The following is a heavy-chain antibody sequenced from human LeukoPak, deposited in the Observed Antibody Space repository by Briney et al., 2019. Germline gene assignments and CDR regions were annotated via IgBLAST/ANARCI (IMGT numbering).Heavy chain of an antibody. CDR3: ARRAIPAAGTFDP. D-gene: IGHD6-13*01. CDR2: ISYTGST. CDR1: GGSISTPDYY. Sequence: LETLSLTCSVSGGSISTPDYYWTWIRQPPGKGLEWIGRISYTGSTYYNPSLRSRVTMSVDTSKNQFSLELGSLTAADTAVYYCARRAIPAAGTFDPWGQGTLVTVSS. J-gene: IGHJ5*02. V-gene: IGHV4-39*01.